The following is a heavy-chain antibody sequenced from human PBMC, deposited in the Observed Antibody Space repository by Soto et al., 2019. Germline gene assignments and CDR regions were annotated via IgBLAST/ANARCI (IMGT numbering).Heavy chain of an antibody. Sequence: VQLVESGGGLVQPGGSLRLSCAASGFTFSSYDMHWVRQATGKGLEWVSAIGTAGDTYYPGSVKGRFTISRENAKNSLYLQMNSLRAGDTAVYYCARVSAWMGAFDIWGQGTMVTVSS. CDR1: GFTFSSYD. CDR2: IGTAGDT. CDR3: ARVSAWMGAFDI. J-gene: IGHJ3*02. V-gene: IGHV3-13*01. D-gene: IGHD2-2*03.